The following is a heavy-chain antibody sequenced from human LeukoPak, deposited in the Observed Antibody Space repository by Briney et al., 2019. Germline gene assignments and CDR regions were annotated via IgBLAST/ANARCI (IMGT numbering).Heavy chain of an antibody. D-gene: IGHD2-15*01. CDR3: ARHGEYCSGGSCYTGWFDP. J-gene: IGHJ5*02. CDR1: GGSISSYY. CDR2: IYYSGST. Sequence: PSETLSLTCTVSGGSISSYYWSWIRQPPGKGLEWIGYIYYSGSTNYNPSLKSRVTISVDTSKNQFSLELSSVTAADTAVYYCARHGEYCSGGSCYTGWFDPWGQGTLVTVSS. V-gene: IGHV4-59*08.